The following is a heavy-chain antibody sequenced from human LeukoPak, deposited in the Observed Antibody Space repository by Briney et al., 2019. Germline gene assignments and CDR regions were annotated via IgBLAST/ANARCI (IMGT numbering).Heavy chain of an antibody. CDR3: ARGRKFTMIVVVAFDI. CDR1: GGSFSGYY. J-gene: IGHJ3*02. Sequence: SETLSLTCAVYGGSFSGYYWSGIRQPPGKGLERIGEINHSGSTNHNPALKSRVTISVDTSKNKFYLKLSSVTAADTAVYYCARGRKFTMIVVVAFDIWGQGTMVTVSS. CDR2: INHSGST. V-gene: IGHV4-34*01. D-gene: IGHD3-22*01.